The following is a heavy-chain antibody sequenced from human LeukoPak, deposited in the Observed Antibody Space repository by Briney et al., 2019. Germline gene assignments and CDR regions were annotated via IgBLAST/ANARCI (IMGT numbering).Heavy chain of an antibody. V-gene: IGHV4-59*08. J-gene: IGHJ5*02. CDR2: IYYSGST. Sequence: SETLSLTCTVSGGSISSYYWSWIRQPPGKGLEWIGYIYYSGSTNYNPSLKSRVTISVDTSKNQFSLKLSSVTAADTAVYYCARQTRNWFDPWGQGTLVTVSS. CDR1: GGSISSYY. CDR3: ARQTRNWFDP.